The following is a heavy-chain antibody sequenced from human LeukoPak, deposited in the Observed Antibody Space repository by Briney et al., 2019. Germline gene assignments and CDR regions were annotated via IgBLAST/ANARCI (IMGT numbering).Heavy chain of an antibody. Sequence: SETLSLTCTVSGGSISSYYWSWIRQPPGRGLEWIGYIYYSGSTNYNPSLKSRVTISVDTSKNQFSLKLSSVTAADTAVYYCAGGYSGYDGSFDYWGQGTLVTVSS. J-gene: IGHJ4*02. CDR3: AGGYSGYDGSFDY. CDR2: IYYSGST. CDR1: GGSISSYY. D-gene: IGHD5-12*01. V-gene: IGHV4-59*01.